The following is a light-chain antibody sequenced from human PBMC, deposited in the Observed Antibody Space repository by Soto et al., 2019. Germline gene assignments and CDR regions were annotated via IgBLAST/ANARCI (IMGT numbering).Light chain of an antibody. V-gene: IGLV2-11*01. CDR1: SSDVGGYNY. CDR2: DVS. CDR3: CSYAGSYPYV. Sequence: QSVLTQPRSVSGSPGQSVTISCTGTSSDVGGYNYVSWYQQHPGKAPKLMIYDVSKRPSGVPDRFSGSKSGNTASLTISGLQAEDEADYYCCSYAGSYPYVFGTGNKLTVL. J-gene: IGLJ1*01.